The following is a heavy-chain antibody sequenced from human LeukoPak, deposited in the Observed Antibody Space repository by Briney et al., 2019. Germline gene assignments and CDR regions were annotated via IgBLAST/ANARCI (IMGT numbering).Heavy chain of an antibody. CDR3: AKDLNYYDSSGYGGAFDI. J-gene: IGHJ3*02. CDR1: GFTFDDYA. V-gene: IGHV3-9*01. CDR2: ISWNSGSI. Sequence: GGSLRLSCAASGFTFDDYAMHWVRQAPGKGLEWVSGISWNSGSIGYADSVKGRFTISRDNAKNSLYLQMNSLRAEDTALYYCAKDLNYYDSSGYGGAFDIWGQGTMVTVSS. D-gene: IGHD3-22*01.